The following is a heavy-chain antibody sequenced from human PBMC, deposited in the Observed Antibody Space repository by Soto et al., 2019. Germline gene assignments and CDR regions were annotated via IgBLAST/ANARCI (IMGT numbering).Heavy chain of an antibody. V-gene: IGHV4-34*01. CDR3: AREATANFDY. J-gene: IGHJ4*02. Sequence: HSETLSLTCAVYGGSFSGYYWTWIRQPPGKGLEWIGEINHSGSTNYNPSLKSRVTISVDTSKNQFSLKLSSVTAADTAVYYCAREATANFDYWGQGTLVTVSS. CDR1: GGSFSGYY. D-gene: IGHD5-12*01. CDR2: INHSGST.